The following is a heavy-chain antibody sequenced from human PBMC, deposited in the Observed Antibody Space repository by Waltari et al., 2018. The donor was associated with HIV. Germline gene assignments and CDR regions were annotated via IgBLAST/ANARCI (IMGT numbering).Heavy chain of an antibody. D-gene: IGHD3-10*01. Sequence: QVHLQESGPRLVRPSQTLSLTCTVPGGPTTSGRYYLSWTRQPAGKELEWIGRVYTSGNTDYNPSLRSRVTLSVDTSNNQFSLKLSSLTAADTAVYYCARALDYYESGSFPWWFFDLWGRGTLVTVSS. J-gene: IGHJ2*01. CDR1: GGPTTSGRYY. CDR2: VYTSGNT. V-gene: IGHV4-61*02. CDR3: ARALDYYESGSFPWWFFDL.